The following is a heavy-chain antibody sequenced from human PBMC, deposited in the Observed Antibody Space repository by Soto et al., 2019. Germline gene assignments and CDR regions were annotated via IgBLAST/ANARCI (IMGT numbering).Heavy chain of an antibody. J-gene: IGHJ4*02. CDR1: GFTFSNAW. CDR2: IKSKTDGGTT. CDR3: TTEPLDY. V-gene: IGHV3-15*01. Sequence: GGSLRLSCAASGFTFSNAWMSWVRQAPGKGLEWVGHIKSKTDGGTTDYAAPVKGRFTISRDDSKNTLYLQMNSLKTEDTAVYYCTTEPLDYWGQGTLVTVSS.